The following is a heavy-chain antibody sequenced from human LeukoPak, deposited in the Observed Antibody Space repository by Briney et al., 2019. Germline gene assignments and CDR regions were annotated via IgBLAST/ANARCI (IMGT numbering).Heavy chain of an antibody. V-gene: IGHV3-30-3*01. J-gene: IGHJ4*02. D-gene: IGHD6-6*01. CDR1: GFTFSSYA. CDR2: ISYDGSNK. CDR3: AKGNQYSSSIDY. Sequence: GGSLRLSCAASGFTFSSYAMHWVRQAPGKGLEWVAVISYDGSNKYYADSVKGRFTISRDNSKNTLYLQMNSLRAEDTAVYYCAKGNQYSSSIDYWGQGTLVTVSS.